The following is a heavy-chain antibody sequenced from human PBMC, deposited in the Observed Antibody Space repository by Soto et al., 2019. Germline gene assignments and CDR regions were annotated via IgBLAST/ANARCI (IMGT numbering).Heavy chain of an antibody. D-gene: IGHD6-13*01. CDR3: ASERPDGSRLDP. J-gene: IGHJ5*02. Sequence: QVQLQESGPGLVKPSQTLSLTCTVSGGSISSGDYYWSWIRQPPGKGLEWIGYIYYSGSTYYNPSLKRGFHXXVXSSKNQCSLKLSSVTAADTAVYYCASERPDGSRLDPWGQGTLVTVSS. CDR2: IYYSGST. CDR1: GGSISSGDYY. V-gene: IGHV4-30-4*01.